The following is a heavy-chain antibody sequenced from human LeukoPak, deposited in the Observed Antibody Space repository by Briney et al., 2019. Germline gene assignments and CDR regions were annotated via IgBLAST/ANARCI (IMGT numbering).Heavy chain of an antibody. D-gene: IGHD3-16*02. CDR1: GFTFRSYE. V-gene: IGHV3-48*03. Sequence: GGSLRLSCAASGFTFRSYEMNWVRQAPGKGLEWVSFISNSGDSIYYADSVKGRFTISRDNAKNSLYLQMNSLSAEDTAVYYCARSEARFMLSWGQGTLVTVSS. CDR2: ISNSGDSI. J-gene: IGHJ4*02. CDR3: ARSEARFMLS.